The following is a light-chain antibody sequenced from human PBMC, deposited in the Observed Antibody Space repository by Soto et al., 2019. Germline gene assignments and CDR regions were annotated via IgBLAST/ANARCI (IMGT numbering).Light chain of an antibody. V-gene: IGLV1-51*02. CDR2: ENN. J-gene: IGLJ2*01. Sequence: QSVLTQPPSMSAAPGQKVTISCSGSSSNIGNNYVSWYQQLPGTAPKLLIYENNKRPSGIPDRFSGSKSGTSATLGITGLQTGDEADYYCGTWDSSLSPHVVFGGGTKLTVL. CDR1: SSNIGNNY. CDR3: GTWDSSLSPHVV.